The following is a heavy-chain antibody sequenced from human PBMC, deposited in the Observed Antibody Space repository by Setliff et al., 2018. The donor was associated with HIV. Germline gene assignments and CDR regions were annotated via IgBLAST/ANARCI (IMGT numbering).Heavy chain of an antibody. CDR3: ARDQNYGSGSYYTNNAFDI. J-gene: IGHJ3*02. D-gene: IGHD3-10*01. CDR1: GYAFITYA. Sequence: ASVKVSCKASGYAFITYAIHWVRQAPGQRLEWMGWLNAGNGNTRYSQKFQGRVTVARDTSASTAYVELSSLRSEDTAVYYCARDQNYGSGSYYTNNAFDIWGQGTMVTVSS. CDR2: LNAGNGNT. V-gene: IGHV1-3*01.